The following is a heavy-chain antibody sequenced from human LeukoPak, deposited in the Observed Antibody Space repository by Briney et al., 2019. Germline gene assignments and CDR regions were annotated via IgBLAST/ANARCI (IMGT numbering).Heavy chain of an antibody. J-gene: IGHJ4*02. CDR2: IYYSGST. Sequence: SETLSLTCTVSGGSISNYYWSWIRQPPGKGLEWIGYIYYSGSTNYNPSLKSRVTISVDTSKNQFSLKLSSVTAADTAVYYCARRGGYDDRFDYWGQGALVTVSS. V-gene: IGHV4-59*01. D-gene: IGHD5-12*01. CDR1: GGSISNYY. CDR3: ARRGGYDDRFDY.